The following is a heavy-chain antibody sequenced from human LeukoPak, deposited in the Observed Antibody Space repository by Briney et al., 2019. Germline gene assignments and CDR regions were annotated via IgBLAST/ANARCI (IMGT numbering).Heavy chain of an antibody. CDR2: ISGGGGST. CDR1: GFTFSSYA. D-gene: IGHD6-19*01. CDR3: ARGVYSGWYTHNWLDS. Sequence: GGSLRLSCAASGFTFSSYAMSWVRQAPGKGLEWVSAISGGGGSTFYADSVKGRFTISRDNSKNTLYLQMNSLRSDDTAVYYCARGVYSGWYTHNWLDSWGQGTLVIVSS. V-gene: IGHV3-23*01. J-gene: IGHJ5*01.